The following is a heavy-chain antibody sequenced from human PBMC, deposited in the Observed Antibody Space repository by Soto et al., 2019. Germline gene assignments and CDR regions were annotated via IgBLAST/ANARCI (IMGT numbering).Heavy chain of an antibody. CDR3: ARVDYKGIVVVPAAMIVY. CDR2: IKQDGSEK. CDR1: GFTCSSYW. J-gene: IGHJ4*02. Sequence: PGVSLRLSCAASGFTCSSYWMSWARQAPGKGLEWVANIKQDGSEKYYVDSVKGRFTIYRDTAKNSMYLQMNSLRAEDTAVYYCARVDYKGIVVVPAAMIVYWAQGTLVTVYS. D-gene: IGHD2-2*01. V-gene: IGHV3-7*03.